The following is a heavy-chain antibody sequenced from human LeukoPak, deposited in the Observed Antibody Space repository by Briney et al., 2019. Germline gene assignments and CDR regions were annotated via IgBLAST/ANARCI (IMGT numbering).Heavy chain of an antibody. D-gene: IGHD6-13*01. CDR1: GGSFSGYY. CDR3: AIAAAGFPIDY. J-gene: IGHJ4*02. V-gene: IGHV4-34*01. Sequence: SETLSLTCAVYGGSFSGYYWSWIRQPPGKGLEWIGEINHSGSTNCNPSLKSRVTISVDTSKNQFSLKLSSVTAADTAVYYCAIAAAGFPIDYWGQGTLVTVSS. CDR2: INHSGST.